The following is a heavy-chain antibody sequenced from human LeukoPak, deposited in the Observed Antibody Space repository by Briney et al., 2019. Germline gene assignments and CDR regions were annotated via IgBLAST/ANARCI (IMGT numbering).Heavy chain of an antibody. CDR2: ISSSGSTI. CDR1: GFTFSDYY. Sequence: GGSLRLSCAASGFTFSDYYMSWLRQAPGKGLEWVSYISSSGSTIYYADSVKGRFTISRDNAKNSLYLHMNSLRAEDTAVYYCVRVDCSSTSCRYYYYYYYMDVWGKGTTVTVSS. V-gene: IGHV3-11*04. CDR3: VRVDCSSTSCRYYYYYYYMDV. D-gene: IGHD2-2*01. J-gene: IGHJ6*03.